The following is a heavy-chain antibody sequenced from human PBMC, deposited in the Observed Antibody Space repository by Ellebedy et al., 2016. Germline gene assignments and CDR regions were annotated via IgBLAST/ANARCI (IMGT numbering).Heavy chain of an antibody. CDR2: ISWNSAAI. CDR1: GFTFDDYA. D-gene: IGHD3-10*01. V-gene: IGHV3-9*01. Sequence: GGSLRLSXATSGFTFDDYALHWVRQVPGKGLEWVSGISWNSAAIGYGEAVKGRFTISRDSAKNYLYLQMNSLRVEDTALYFCAKGTMDYLHHWGQGTLVTVS. CDR3: AKGTMDYLHH. J-gene: IGHJ4*02.